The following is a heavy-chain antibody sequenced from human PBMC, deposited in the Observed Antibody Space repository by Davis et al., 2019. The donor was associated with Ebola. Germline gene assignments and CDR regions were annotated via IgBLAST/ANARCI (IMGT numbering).Heavy chain of an antibody. J-gene: IGHJ4*02. Sequence: SETLSLTCPVSGGSISSSYWSWIRQPPGKGLEWIGYIYHSESSNYNPSLKSRVTISLDTSKNHFSLKLSSVTAADTAVYYCARQSSSSWGDYWGQGTLVTVSS. CDR3: ARQSSSSWGDY. V-gene: IGHV4-59*08. CDR2: IYHSESS. CDR1: GGSISSSY. D-gene: IGHD6-6*01.